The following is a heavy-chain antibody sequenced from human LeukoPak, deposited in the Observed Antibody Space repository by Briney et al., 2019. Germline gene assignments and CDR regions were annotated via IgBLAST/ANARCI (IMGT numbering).Heavy chain of an antibody. J-gene: IGHJ4*02. V-gene: IGHV3-7*01. Sequence: GGSLRLSCAASGFTFSSYWMSWVRQAPGKGLEWVANIKQDGSEKYYVDSVKGRSTISRDNAKNSLYLQMNSLRAEDTAVYYCARASIFGVVILDYWGQGTLVTVCS. CDR2: IKQDGSEK. CDR1: GFTFSSYW. CDR3: ARASIFGVVILDY. D-gene: IGHD3-3*01.